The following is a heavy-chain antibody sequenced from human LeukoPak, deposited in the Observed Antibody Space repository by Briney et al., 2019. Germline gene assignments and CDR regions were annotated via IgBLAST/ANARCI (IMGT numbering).Heavy chain of an antibody. Sequence: SETLSLTCTVSGGSISSYYWSWIRQPPGKGLEWIGYIYTSGSTNYNPSLESRVTISVDTSKNQFSLKLSSVTAADTAVYYCARPRRVAGPWYFDLWGRGTLVTVSS. CDR3: ARPRRVAGPWYFDL. D-gene: IGHD6-19*01. V-gene: IGHV4-4*09. CDR2: IYTSGST. J-gene: IGHJ2*01. CDR1: GGSISSYY.